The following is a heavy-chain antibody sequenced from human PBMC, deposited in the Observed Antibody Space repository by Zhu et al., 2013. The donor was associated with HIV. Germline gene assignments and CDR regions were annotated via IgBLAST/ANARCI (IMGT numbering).Heavy chain of an antibody. Sequence: QVQLVQSGAEVKKPGSSVKVSCKASGGTFSSYAISWVRQAPGQGLEWMGGIIPIFGTANYAQKFQGRVTITADESTSTAYMELSSLRSEDTAVYYCARGPAAPRSHGYYYYGMDVWGQGTTVTVSS. CDR3: ARGPAAPRSHGYYYYGMDV. CDR1: GGTFSSYA. D-gene: IGHD6-6*01. V-gene: IGHV1-69*01. J-gene: IGHJ6*02. CDR2: IIPIFGTA.